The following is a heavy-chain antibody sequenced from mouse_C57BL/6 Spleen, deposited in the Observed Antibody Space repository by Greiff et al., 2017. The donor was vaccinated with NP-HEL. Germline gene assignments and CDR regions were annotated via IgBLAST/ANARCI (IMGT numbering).Heavy chain of an antibody. CDR2: IRNKANGYTT. D-gene: IGHD2-14*01. CDR3: ARYDGYQGYFDY. V-gene: IGHV7-3*01. J-gene: IGHJ2*01. Sequence: EVHLVESGGGLVQPGGSLSLSCAASGFTFTDYYMSWVRQPPGKALEWLGFIRNKANGYTTEYSAPVKGRFTISRDNSQSILYLQMNALRAEDSATYYCARYDGYQGYFDYWGQGTTLTVSS. CDR1: GFTFTDYY.